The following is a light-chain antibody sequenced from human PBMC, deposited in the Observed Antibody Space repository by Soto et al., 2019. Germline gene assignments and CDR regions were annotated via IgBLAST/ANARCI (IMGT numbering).Light chain of an antibody. CDR1: QDISRW. CDR3: QQANSFPRT. Sequence: DIQMTQSPSSVSASVGDRVTITCRASQDISRWLAWYQQKPGKAPKLLISGASSLQSGVPSRFSGSGSVTDFTLTIGSLQPEDFATYYCQQANSFPRTFGGGTKVEI. CDR2: GAS. J-gene: IGKJ4*01. V-gene: IGKV1-12*01.